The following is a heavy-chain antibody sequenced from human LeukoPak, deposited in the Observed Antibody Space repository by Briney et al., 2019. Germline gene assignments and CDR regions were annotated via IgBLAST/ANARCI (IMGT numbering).Heavy chain of an antibody. CDR3: ARDRPNYYGSDGHYYRRDGDY. D-gene: IGHD3-22*01. V-gene: IGHV3-23*01. J-gene: IGHJ4*02. CDR1: GFTFSIYA. Sequence: GGSLRLSCAASGFTFSIYAMSWVRQAPGKGLQWVSSITSRGESTWYVDSVKGRFTITSDNSENTLYLQMHSLRAEDTAVYYCARDRPNYYGSDGHYYRRDGDYWGRGTLVSVSS. CDR2: ITSRGEST.